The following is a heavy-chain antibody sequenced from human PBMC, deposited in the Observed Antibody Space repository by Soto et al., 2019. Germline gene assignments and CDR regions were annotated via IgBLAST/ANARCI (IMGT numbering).Heavy chain of an antibody. CDR2: IYYSGST. V-gene: IGHV4-59*01. CDR1: GGSISSYY. Sequence: SETLSLTCTVSGGSISSYYWSWIRQPPGKGLEWIGYIYYSGSTNYNPSLKSRVTISVDTSKNQFSLKLSSVTAADTAVYYCARVPETTDKTYYMDVWGKGTTVTVSS. CDR3: ARVPETTDKTYYMDV. J-gene: IGHJ6*03. D-gene: IGHD4-17*01.